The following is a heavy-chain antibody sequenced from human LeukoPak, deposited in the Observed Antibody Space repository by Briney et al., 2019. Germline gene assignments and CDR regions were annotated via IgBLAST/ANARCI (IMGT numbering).Heavy chain of an antibody. J-gene: IGHJ5*02. V-gene: IGHV4-59*08. CDR3: ARHSGGGRAVAGMRRFDP. Sequence: SETLSLTCTVSGASISSYYWSWIRQAPGKGLEWIGYFFYSGSTDFNPSLKSRVTISVDTSQNQFSLKLSSVSAADTAVYYCARHSGGGRAVAGMRRFDPWGQGTLVTVSS. CDR1: GASISSYY. D-gene: IGHD6-19*01. CDR2: FFYSGST.